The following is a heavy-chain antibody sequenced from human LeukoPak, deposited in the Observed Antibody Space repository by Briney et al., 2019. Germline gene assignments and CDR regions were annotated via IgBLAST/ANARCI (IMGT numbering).Heavy chain of an antibody. D-gene: IGHD2-2*01. V-gene: IGHV4-34*01. J-gene: IGHJ6*02. CDR3: AVVPAAARPLYYYYGMDV. CDR2: INHSGST. CDR1: GGSFSGYY. Sequence: SETLSLTCAVYGGSFSGYYWSWIRQPPGKGLEWIGEINHSGSTNYNPSLKSRVTISVDTSKNQFSLKLSSVTAADTAVYYCAVVPAAARPLYYYYGMDVWGQGTTVTVSS.